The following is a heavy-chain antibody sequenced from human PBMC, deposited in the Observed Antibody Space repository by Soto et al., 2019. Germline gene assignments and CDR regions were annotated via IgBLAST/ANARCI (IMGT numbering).Heavy chain of an antibody. CDR1: GYTFTSYG. Sequence: GASVKVSCKASGYTFTSYGISWARQAPGQGLEWMGWISAYNGNTNYAQKLQGRVTMTTDTSTSTAYMELRSLRSDDTAVYYCARDWGGIVATITGYYDGMDVWGQGTTVTVSS. CDR2: ISAYNGNT. V-gene: IGHV1-18*01. CDR3: ARDWGGIVATITGYYDGMDV. D-gene: IGHD5-12*01. J-gene: IGHJ6*02.